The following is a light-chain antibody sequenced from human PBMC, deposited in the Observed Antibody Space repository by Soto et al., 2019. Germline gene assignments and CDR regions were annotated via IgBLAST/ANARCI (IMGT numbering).Light chain of an antibody. CDR3: QQYRSLPYT. V-gene: IGKV1-5*03. CDR2: KAS. Sequence: DIQMTHSPSTLPASVGDRVTITCRASQSISSWWAWYQQKPGKSPKLLIYKASSLESGVPSRLSGSGSGTGFTVTINNLQPDDLATYSCQQYRSLPYTFGQGTKVEI. J-gene: IGKJ2*01. CDR1: QSISSW.